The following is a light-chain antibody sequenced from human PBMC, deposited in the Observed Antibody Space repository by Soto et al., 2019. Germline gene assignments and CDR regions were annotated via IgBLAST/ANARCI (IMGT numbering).Light chain of an antibody. J-gene: IGLJ1*01. CDR3: AAWEDSLSAF. Sequence: QSVLTQPPSASGTPGQRVTISCSGSSSNIGSNYVYWYQQLPGTAPKLLIYRNNQRPSGVPDRFSGSKSGTSASLAISGLRSEDEADYYCAAWEDSLSAFFGTGTK. CDR2: RNN. CDR1: SSNIGSNY. V-gene: IGLV1-47*01.